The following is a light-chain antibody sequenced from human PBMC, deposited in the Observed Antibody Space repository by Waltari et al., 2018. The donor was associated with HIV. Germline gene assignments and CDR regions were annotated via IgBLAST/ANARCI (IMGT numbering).Light chain of an antibody. J-gene: IGKJ1*01. CDR1: QSIGLW. CDR2: TAS. Sequence: DIQMTPSPSTLSASVGDRVTITCAASQSIGLWLAWYQQKPGKAPHLLIYTASSLPTGVPSRCSGSGSATDFTLTISSLQPFDFATYYCQEYNTSTGTFGQGTKVEVK. CDR3: QEYNTSTGT. V-gene: IGKV1-5*03.